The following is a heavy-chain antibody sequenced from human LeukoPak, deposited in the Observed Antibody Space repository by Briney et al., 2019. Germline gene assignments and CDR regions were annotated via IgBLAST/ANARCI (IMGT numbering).Heavy chain of an antibody. Sequence: SETLSLTCAVYGGSFSGYYWSWIRQPPGKGLEWIGEINHSGSTNYNPSLKSRVTISVDTSKNQFSLKLSSVTAADTAVYYCARGGQQLDPIYYYYGMDVWAKGPRSPSP. CDR3: ARGGQQLDPIYYYYGMDV. CDR2: INHSGST. J-gene: IGHJ6*02. CDR1: GGSFSGYY. V-gene: IGHV4-34*01. D-gene: IGHD6-13*01.